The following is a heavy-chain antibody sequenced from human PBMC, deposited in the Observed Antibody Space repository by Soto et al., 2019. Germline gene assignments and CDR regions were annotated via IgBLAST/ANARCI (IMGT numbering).Heavy chain of an antibody. V-gene: IGHV4-34*01. CDR3: ARMAGPWYFDL. CDR1: GGSSSGFY. J-gene: IGHJ2*01. Sequence: SETLSLTCAVHGGSSSGFYWTWIRQPRGKGLEWIGEINHSGSSNYNPPLKCRVTRSLDTSRNQFSLSLNSVTAADTAVYYCARMAGPWYFDLWGRGTLVTVSS. CDR2: INHSGSS.